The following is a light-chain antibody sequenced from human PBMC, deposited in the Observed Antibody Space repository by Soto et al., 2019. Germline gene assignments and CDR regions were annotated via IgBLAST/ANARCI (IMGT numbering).Light chain of an antibody. J-gene: IGLJ1*01. CDR2: RNN. Sequence: QAVVTQPPSASGTPGQRVTISCSGSSSNIGSNYVYWYQQLPGTAPKLLIYRNNQRPSGVPDRFSGSKSGTSASLAISGLRSEDEADYYCAAWDDSLSGRSYVFGTGTKLTVL. V-gene: IGLV1-47*01. CDR1: SSNIGSNY. CDR3: AAWDDSLSGRSYV.